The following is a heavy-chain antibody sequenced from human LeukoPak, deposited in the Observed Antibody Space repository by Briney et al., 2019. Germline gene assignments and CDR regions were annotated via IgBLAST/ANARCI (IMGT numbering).Heavy chain of an antibody. V-gene: IGHV3-23*01. D-gene: IGHD4-17*01. J-gene: IGHJ4*02. Sequence: GGSLRLSCAPSGFTFYSFAMSWVRQAPGKGLEWLSAISGSGASTYYGDSVKGRFTISRDNSRDTLCLQMDSLRAEDTAVYYCAKRPTTVTTFGRDYWGQGTLVTVSS. CDR1: GFTFYSFA. CDR2: ISGSGAST. CDR3: AKRPTTVTTFGRDY.